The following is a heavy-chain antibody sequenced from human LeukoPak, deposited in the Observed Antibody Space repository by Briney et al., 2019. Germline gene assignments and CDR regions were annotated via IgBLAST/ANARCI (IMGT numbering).Heavy chain of an antibody. CDR3: ARVYGSSWYYFDY. V-gene: IGHV4-34*01. Sequence: SETLSLTCAVYGGSFSGYYWSWIRQPPGKGLEWSGEINHSGSTNYNPSLKSRVTISVDTSKNQFSLKLSSVTAADTAVYYCARVYGSSWYYFDYWGQGTLVTVSS. CDR1: GGSFSGYY. D-gene: IGHD6-13*01. J-gene: IGHJ4*02. CDR2: INHSGST.